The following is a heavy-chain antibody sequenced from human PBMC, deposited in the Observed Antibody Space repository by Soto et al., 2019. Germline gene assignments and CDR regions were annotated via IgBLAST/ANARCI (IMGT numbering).Heavy chain of an antibody. D-gene: IGHD2-8*02. CDR3: AKDLVEMSRVDAFDI. CDR2: ISGSGGST. J-gene: IGHJ3*02. Sequence: GGSLRLSCAASGFTVSSYAMSGVRQAPGSRLEWVSAISGSGGSTYYAASVKGRFTISRDNSKNTLYLQMNSLRAEDTAVYYCAKDLVEMSRVDAFDIWGQGTMVTVSS. CDR1: GFTVSSYA. V-gene: IGHV3-23*01.